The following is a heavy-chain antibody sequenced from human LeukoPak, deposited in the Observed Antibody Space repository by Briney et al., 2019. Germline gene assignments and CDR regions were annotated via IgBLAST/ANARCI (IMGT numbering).Heavy chain of an antibody. D-gene: IGHD3-3*01. CDR2: IYTSGST. CDR3: ARVTIFGVVFDP. CDR1: GGSISSGSYY. Sequence: PSQTLSLTCTVSGGSISSGSYYWSWIRQPAGKGLEWIGRIYTSGSTNYNPSLKSRVTISVDTSQNHFSLKLTSVTAADTAVYYCARVTIFGVVFDPWGQGTLVTVSS. J-gene: IGHJ5*02. V-gene: IGHV4-61*02.